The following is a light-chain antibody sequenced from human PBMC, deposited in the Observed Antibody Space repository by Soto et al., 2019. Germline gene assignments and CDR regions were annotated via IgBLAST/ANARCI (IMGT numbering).Light chain of an antibody. V-gene: IGKV3-20*01. CDR1: QSVSSNY. CDR2: DVS. CDR3: QQYGSSPT. Sequence: EIVLTQSPGTLSLSPGERATLSCRASQSVSSNYLAWYQQKPDQAPRLVIYDVSGRATGIPDRFSGSGSGTDFTFTISRLEPEDFAVYYCQQYGSSPTFGQGTKVEIK. J-gene: IGKJ1*01.